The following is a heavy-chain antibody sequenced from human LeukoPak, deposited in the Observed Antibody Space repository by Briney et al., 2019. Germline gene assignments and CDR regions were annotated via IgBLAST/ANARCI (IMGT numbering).Heavy chain of an antibody. J-gene: IGHJ4*02. CDR2: ISSSSSYI. V-gene: IGHV3-21*01. CDR1: GFTFSSYS. CDR3: AREVRPGYYDSSGYVDY. Sequence: PGGSLRLSCAASGFTFSSYSMTWVRQAPGKGLEWVSSISSSSSYIYYADSVKGRSTISRDNAKNSLYLQMNSLRAEDTAVYYCAREVRPGYYDSSGYVDYWGQGTLVTVSS. D-gene: IGHD3-22*01.